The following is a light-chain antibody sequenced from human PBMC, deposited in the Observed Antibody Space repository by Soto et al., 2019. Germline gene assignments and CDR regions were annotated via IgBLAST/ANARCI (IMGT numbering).Light chain of an antibody. Sequence: QSVLTQPASVSGSPGQSITISCTGTSSDFGGYNYVSWYQHHPGKAPRLMIYASSNRPSGVSHRFSGPRSGNTASLTISGLQAEEEADYYGSSYTSGSTLYAFGPGTKVTV. J-gene: IGLJ1*01. V-gene: IGLV2-14*01. CDR3: SSYTSGSTLYA. CDR2: ASS. CDR1: SSDFGGYNY.